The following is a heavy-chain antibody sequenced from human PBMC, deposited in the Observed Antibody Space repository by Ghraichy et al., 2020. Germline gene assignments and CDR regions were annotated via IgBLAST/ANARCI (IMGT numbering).Heavy chain of an antibody. Sequence: ASVKVSCKASGYSFTDHYIHWVRQAPGQGLEWMGWIDPNTGGTNYVQKFQGRVTMTRDTSINTAYMELSSLRSDDTAVYYCARDKDLGYSGYDSFDPWGQGTLV. CDR2: IDPNTGGT. J-gene: IGHJ5*02. D-gene: IGHD5-12*01. CDR3: ARDKDLGYSGYDSFDP. V-gene: IGHV1-2*02. CDR1: GYSFTDHY.